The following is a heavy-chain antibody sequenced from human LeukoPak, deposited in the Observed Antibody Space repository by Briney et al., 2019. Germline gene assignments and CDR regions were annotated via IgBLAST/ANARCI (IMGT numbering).Heavy chain of an antibody. J-gene: IGHJ4*02. CDR2: ISSSGSYI. CDR1: GFTFSSYG. CDR3: ARDIKIFGVVIFRSFDY. V-gene: IGHV3-21*01. D-gene: IGHD3-3*01. Sequence: GGSLRLSCAASGFTFSSYGMHWVRQAPGKGLEWVSSISSSGSYIYYADSVKGRFTISRDNAKNSLYLQMNSLRAEDTAVYYCARDIKIFGVVIFRSFDYWGQGTLVTVSS.